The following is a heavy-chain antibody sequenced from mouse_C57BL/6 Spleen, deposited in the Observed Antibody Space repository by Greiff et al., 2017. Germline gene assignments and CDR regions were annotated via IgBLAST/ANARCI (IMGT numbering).Heavy chain of an antibody. CDR1: GFTFSDYY. CDR2: INYDGSST. J-gene: IGHJ1*03. CDR3: ARDPLYYYGSSYWYFDV. D-gene: IGHD1-1*01. Sequence: EVKLVESEGGLVQPGSSMKLSCTASGFTFSDYYIAWVRQVPEKGLEWVANINYDGSSTYYLDSLKSRFIISRDNAKNILYLQMSSLKSEDTATYYCARDPLYYYGSSYWYFDVWGTGTTVTVSS. V-gene: IGHV5-16*01.